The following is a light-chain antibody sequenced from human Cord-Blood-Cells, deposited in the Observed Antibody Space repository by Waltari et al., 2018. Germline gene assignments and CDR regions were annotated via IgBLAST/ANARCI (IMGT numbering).Light chain of an antibody. CDR3: AAWDDSLSGWV. J-gene: IGLJ3*02. CDR1: CAHIGSNS. V-gene: IGLV1-47*01. CDR2: RNN. Sequence: QSVLTQPPSASGTPGQRVTIASSVICAHIGSNSDSRYQQLPGTAPKLLIYRNNQRPSGVPDRFSGSKSGTSASLAISGLRSEDEADYYCAAWDDSLSGWVFGGGTKLTVL.